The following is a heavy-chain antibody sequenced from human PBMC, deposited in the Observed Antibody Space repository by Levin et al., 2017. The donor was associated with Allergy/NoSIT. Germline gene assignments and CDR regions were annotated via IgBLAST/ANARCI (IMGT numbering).Heavy chain of an antibody. CDR2: IYPGDSDT. V-gene: IGHV5-51*01. J-gene: IGHJ6*03. CDR1: GYSFTSYW. CDR3: ARRGTRDYYYYMDV. Sequence: GESLKISCQGSGYSFTSYWIGWVRQMPGKGLEWMGIIYPGDSDTRYSPSFQGQVTISADKSISTAYLQWSSLRAADTAIYYCARRGTRDYYYYMDVWGKGTTVTVSS. D-gene: IGHD1-1*01.